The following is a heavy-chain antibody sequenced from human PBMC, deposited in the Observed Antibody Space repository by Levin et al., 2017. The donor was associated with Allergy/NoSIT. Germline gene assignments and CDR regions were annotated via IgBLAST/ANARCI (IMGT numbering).Heavy chain of an antibody. D-gene: IGHD3-10*01. J-gene: IGHJ6*02. CDR2: IYTSGSI. Sequence: SETLSLTCTVSGGSISGYYWSWIRQPAGKGLEWIGRIYTSGSINYNPSLKSRVTMSVDTSKNQFSLKLSSVTAADPAVYSCAGIATAGSGKHYYGMDVWGQGSTVTVSS. CDR3: AGIATAGSGKHYYGMDV. V-gene: IGHV4-4*07. CDR1: GGSISGYY.